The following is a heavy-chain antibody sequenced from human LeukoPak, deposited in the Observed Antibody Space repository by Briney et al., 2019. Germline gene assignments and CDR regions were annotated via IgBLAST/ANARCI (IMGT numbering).Heavy chain of an antibody. CDR1: GGSISTSNYY. CDR3: ARLATVGDNWFDP. Sequence: PSETLSLTCTVSGGSISTSNYYWGWIRQPPGKGLEWIGNIFYSGSTYYSPSLRSRVTIALDTSRNQFSLKLRSVTAADTAVYYCARLATVGDNWFDPWGQGTLVTVSS. CDR2: IFYSGST. J-gene: IGHJ5*02. D-gene: IGHD4-11*01. V-gene: IGHV4-39*07.